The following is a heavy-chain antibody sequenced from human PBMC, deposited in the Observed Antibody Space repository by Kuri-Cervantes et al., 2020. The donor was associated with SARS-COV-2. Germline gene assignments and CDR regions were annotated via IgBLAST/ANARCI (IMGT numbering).Heavy chain of an antibody. CDR3: ASSRITIFGVVITHWFDP. D-gene: IGHD3-3*01. CDR2: INPNSGGT. CDR1: GYTFTSYY. J-gene: IGHJ5*02. Sequence: ASVKVSCKASGYTFTSYYMHWVRQAPGQGLEWMGWINPNSGGTNYAQKFQGRVTMTRDTSISTAYMELSRLRSDDTAVYYCASSRITIFGVVITHWFDPWGQGTLVTVSS. V-gene: IGHV1-2*02.